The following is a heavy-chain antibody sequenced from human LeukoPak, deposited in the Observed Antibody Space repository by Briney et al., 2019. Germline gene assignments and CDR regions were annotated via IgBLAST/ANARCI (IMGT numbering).Heavy chain of an antibody. CDR2: ISYDGSNK. Sequence: GGSLRLSCAASGFTFSSYGMHWVRQAPGKGLEWVAVISYDGSNKYYADSVKGRFTISRDNSKNTLYLQMNSLRAEDTAVYYCAKRYYGSSGFDYWGQGTLVTVSS. V-gene: IGHV3-30*18. J-gene: IGHJ4*02. CDR1: GFTFSSYG. CDR3: AKRYYGSSGFDY. D-gene: IGHD3-22*01.